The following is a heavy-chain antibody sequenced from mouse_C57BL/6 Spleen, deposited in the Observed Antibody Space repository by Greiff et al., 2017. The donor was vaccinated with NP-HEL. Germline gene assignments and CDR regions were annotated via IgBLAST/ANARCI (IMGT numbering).Heavy chain of an antibody. CDR3: ASLAYYSNYAYAMDY. Sequence: EVKLVESAGGLVQPGGSLSLSCAASGFTFTDYYMSWVRQPPGKALEWLGFIRNKANGYTAEYSASVKGRFTISRDNSQSILYLQMNALRAEDSATYYCASLAYYSNYAYAMDYWGQGTSVTVSS. D-gene: IGHD2-5*01. J-gene: IGHJ4*01. CDR2: IRNKANGYTA. CDR1: GFTFTDYY. V-gene: IGHV7-3*01.